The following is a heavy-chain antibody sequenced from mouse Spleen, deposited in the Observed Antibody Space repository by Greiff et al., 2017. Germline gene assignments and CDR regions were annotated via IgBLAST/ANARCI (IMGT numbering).Heavy chain of an antibody. Sequence: QVQLQQPGAELVMPGASVKLSCKASGYTFTSYWMHWVKQRPGQGLEWIGEIDPSDSYTNYNQKFKGKATLTVDKSSSTAYMQLSSLTSEDSAVYYCATGYGNYVGAMDYWGQGTSVTVSS. CDR1: GYTFTSYW. D-gene: IGHD2-10*02. CDR3: ATGYGNYVGAMDY. CDR2: IDPSDSYT. J-gene: IGHJ4*01. V-gene: IGHV1-69*01.